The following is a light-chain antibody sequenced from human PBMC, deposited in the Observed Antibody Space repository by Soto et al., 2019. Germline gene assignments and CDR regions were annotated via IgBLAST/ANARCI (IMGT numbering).Light chain of an antibody. CDR1: SSDIGSYNF. CDR3: SSYTTRSTLYV. Sequence: QSALTQTASVSGSPGQSITISCTGTSSDIGSYNFVSWYQHHPGKAPELMIYEVSYRPSGVSDRFSGSKSGNTASLTISGLQAEDEADYYCSSYTTRSTLYVFGTGTKGTVL. V-gene: IGLV2-14*01. CDR2: EVS. J-gene: IGLJ1*01.